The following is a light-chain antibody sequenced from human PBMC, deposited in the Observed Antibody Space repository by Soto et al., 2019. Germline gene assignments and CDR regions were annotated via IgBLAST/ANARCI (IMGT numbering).Light chain of an antibody. V-gene: IGKV3-11*01. CDR3: QQRTNWPTST. J-gene: IGKJ5*01. CDR1: QNVRSY. Sequence: EIVLTQSPATLSLSPGERATLSCRASQNVRSYLAWYQQKPGQAPRLLIHDESSRATGIPDRFSGSGSGTDFTLTISSLEPEDSAVYYCQQRTNWPTSTFGQGTLLEIK. CDR2: DES.